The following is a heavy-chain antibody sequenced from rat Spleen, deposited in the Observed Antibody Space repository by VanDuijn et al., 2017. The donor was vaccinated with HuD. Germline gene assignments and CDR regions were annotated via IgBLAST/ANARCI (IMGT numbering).Heavy chain of an antibody. D-gene: IGHD1-9*01. CDR1: GFTFSDYG. J-gene: IGHJ2*01. V-gene: IGHV5-29*01. CDR3: ARRHYGYTDYFDY. CDR2: ISYGDSSGHSST. Sequence: EVQLVGSDGGLVQPGRSLKLSCAASGFTFSDYGMAWVRQAPTKGLDGVATISYGDSSGHSSTYYRDSVKGRFTISRDNAKSTLSLQMDSLRSEDTATYYCARRHYGYTDYFDYWGQGVMVTVSS.